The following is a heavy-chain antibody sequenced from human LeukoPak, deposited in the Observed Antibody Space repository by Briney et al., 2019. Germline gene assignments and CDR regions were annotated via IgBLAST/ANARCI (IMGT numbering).Heavy chain of an antibody. CDR3: AKDLHEYFFDY. Sequence: GGSLRLSCAASGFTFSSYAMTWVRQAPGKGLQWVATVNTGGGAYYAGSVKGRFTISRDNSRNTLYLQMNGLRAEDTALYYCAKDLHEYFFDYWGQGTLVTVSS. J-gene: IGHJ4*02. CDR1: GFTFSSYA. V-gene: IGHV3-23*01. CDR2: VNTGGGA.